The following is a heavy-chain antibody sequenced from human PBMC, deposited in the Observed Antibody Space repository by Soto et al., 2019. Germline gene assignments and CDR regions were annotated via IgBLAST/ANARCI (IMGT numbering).Heavy chain of an antibody. J-gene: IGHJ4*02. CDR2: ISSSGSTI. CDR1: GFTFSDYY. D-gene: IGHD3-9*01. CDR3: ARFSPIYDILTVYSSPPVFDY. V-gene: IGHV3-11*01. Sequence: GGSLRLSCAASGFTFSDYYMSWIRQAPGKGLEWVSYISSSGSTIYYADSVKGRFTISRDNAKNSLYLQMNSLRAEDTAVYYCARFSPIYDILTVYSSPPVFDYWGQGTLVTISS.